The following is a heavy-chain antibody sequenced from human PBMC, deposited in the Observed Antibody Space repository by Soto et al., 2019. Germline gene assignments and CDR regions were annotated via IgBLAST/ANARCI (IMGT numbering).Heavy chain of an antibody. CDR3: ARGHRGYDYSFDF. CDR2: IFNSGSA. J-gene: IGHJ4*02. CDR1: GVGTFSGSYS. Sequence: SYTMSLTCSASGVGTFSGSYSWSWIHQRPGKGLECLGYIFNSGSAYYNPSLRSRVTISIDTSKDEFSLTLSSVTAADTAVYCCARGHRGYDYSFDFWGQGISVTVSS. V-gene: IGHV4-31*03. D-gene: IGHD5-12*01.